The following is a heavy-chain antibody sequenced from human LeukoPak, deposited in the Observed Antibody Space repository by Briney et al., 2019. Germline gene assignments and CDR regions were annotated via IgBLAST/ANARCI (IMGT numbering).Heavy chain of an antibody. V-gene: IGHV4-4*07. J-gene: IGHJ4*02. D-gene: IGHD4-17*01. CDR2: IYTSGST. CDR1: GGSISSYY. CDR3: ATKTGHYGDYWAYYFDY. Sequence: SETLSLTCTVSGGSISSYYWSWIRQPAGKGLEWIGRIYTSGSTNYNPSLKSRVTISVDTSKNQFSLKLSSVTAADTAVYYCATKTGHYGDYWAYYFDYWGQGTLVTVSS.